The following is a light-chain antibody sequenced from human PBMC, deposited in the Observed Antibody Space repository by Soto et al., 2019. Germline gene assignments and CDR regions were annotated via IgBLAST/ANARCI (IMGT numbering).Light chain of an antibody. V-gene: IGKV3-15*01. CDR1: QSVSNN. CDR2: GAS. Sequence: EILMTQSPATLSVSPGDRATLSCRASQSVSNNLAWYQQRPGQAPRLLIYGASTRATGIPARFSGSGSGTEFTLTISSLQSEDFAAYYCQQYNDWPPWTFGQGTKVDIK. J-gene: IGKJ1*01. CDR3: QQYNDWPPWT.